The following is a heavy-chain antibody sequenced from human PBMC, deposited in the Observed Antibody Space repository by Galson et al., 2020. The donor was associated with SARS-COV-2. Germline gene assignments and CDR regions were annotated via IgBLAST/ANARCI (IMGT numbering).Heavy chain of an antibody. Sequence: GGSLRLSCAASGFSLSSYAMSWVRQAPGKGLEWVSAISASGGTTYYTDSVRGRSTVSTDNPKNTIYRQMSSLRTEDTAVYYCAKNPEGSMAAPGSLYCRGPRTYYFDCWGQGTLVTVSS. CDR2: ISASGGTT. CDR3: AKNPEGSMAAPGSLYCRGPRTYYFDC. J-gene: IGHJ4*02. CDR1: GFSLSSYA. V-gene: IGHV3-23*01. D-gene: IGHD6-13*01.